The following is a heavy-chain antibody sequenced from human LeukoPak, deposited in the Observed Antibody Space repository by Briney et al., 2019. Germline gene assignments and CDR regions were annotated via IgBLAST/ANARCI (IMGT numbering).Heavy chain of an antibody. D-gene: IGHD1-26*01. CDR1: GGSISSHY. V-gene: IGHV4-59*11. CDR3: ARDAGASYYYYYYMDV. J-gene: IGHJ6*03. Sequence: SETLSLTCTVSGGSISSHYWSWIRQPPGKGLELIGYIYYSGSTNYNPSLKSRVTISVDTSKNQFSLKLSSVTAADTAVYYCARDAGASYYYYYYMDVWGKGTTVTVSS. CDR2: IYYSGST.